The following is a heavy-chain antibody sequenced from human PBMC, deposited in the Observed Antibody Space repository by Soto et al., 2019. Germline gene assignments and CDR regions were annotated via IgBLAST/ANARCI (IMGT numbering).Heavy chain of an antibody. J-gene: IGHJ4*02. V-gene: IGHV3-15*07. CDR2: IKRKSDGGTT. CDR1: GFTFSNAW. CDR3: ITDTNYYDCSGYHREDY. D-gene: IGHD3-22*01. Sequence: DVQLVESGGDLVKPGGSLRLSCAASGFTFSNAWMHWVRQAPGKGLEWVGHIKRKSDGGTTDYAAPVKGRFTISRDDSKNMVYLQMNSLKTEDTAVYYCITDTNYYDCSGYHREDYWGQGTLVTVSS.